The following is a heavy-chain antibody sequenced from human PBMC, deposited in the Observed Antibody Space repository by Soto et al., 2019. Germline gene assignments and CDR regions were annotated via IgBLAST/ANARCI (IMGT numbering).Heavy chain of an antibody. CDR3: ARENGTSSLDY. J-gene: IGHJ4*02. CDR1: GGTVSAYT. V-gene: IGHV1-69*02. Sequence: QQVQSGAEVKKPGSSVKVSCEASGGTVSAYTINWVRQAPGQGLEWMGRIISILDIPNYAQKFQGRLTIIADTSTSTTYMELRNLRSEDTATYYCARENGTSSLDYWGQGTLVTVSS. CDR2: IISILDIP. D-gene: IGHD6-6*01.